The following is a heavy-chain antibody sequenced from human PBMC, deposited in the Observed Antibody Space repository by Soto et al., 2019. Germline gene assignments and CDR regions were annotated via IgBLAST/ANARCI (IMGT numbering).Heavy chain of an antibody. Sequence: PVKVSCKASGVPFSSSTISWVRQAPGQGPEWMGRIIPILGIANYAQKFQGRVTITADKSTSTANMELSSLRSEDTAVYYCARVMPNDSSGYWGQGTLVTAPQ. CDR3: ARVMPNDSSGY. V-gene: IGHV1-69*02. CDR2: IIPILGIA. D-gene: IGHD3-22*01. J-gene: IGHJ4*02. CDR1: GVPFSSST.